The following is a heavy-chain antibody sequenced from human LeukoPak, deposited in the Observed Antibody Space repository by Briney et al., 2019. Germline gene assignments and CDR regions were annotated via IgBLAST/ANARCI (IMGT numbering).Heavy chain of an antibody. CDR3: ARDGGTAHRSGSYANWFDP. Sequence: ASVKVSCKASGYTLTSYFMHWVRQAPGQGLEWMGIINTSGGSTIYAQKFQGRVTMTRDMSTSTVYMELSSLRSEDTAVYYCARDGGTAHRSGSYANWFDPWGQGTLVTVSS. V-gene: IGHV1-46*01. D-gene: IGHD3-10*01. J-gene: IGHJ5*02. CDR2: INTSGGST. CDR1: GYTLTSYF.